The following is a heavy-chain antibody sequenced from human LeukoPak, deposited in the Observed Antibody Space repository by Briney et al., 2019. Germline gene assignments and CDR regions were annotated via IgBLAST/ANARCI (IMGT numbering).Heavy chain of an antibody. J-gene: IGHJ4*02. D-gene: IGHD2-15*01. CDR2: FYYSGST. CDR1: GGSISSYY. Sequence: SETLSLTCTVSGGSISSYYWSWIRQPPGKGLEWIGYFYYSGSTNYNPSLKSRSTISVDTSKNQFSLKLSPVTAADTAVYYCATQTRRGSYFDYWGQGTLVTVSS. V-gene: IGHV4-59*08. CDR3: ATQTRRGSYFDY.